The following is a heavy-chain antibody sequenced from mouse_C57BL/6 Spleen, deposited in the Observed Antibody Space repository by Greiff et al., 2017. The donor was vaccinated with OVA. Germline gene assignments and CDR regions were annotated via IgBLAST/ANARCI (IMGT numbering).Heavy chain of an antibody. Sequence: QVQLQQPGAELVKPGASVKVSCKASGYTFTSYWMHWVKQRPGQGLEWIGRIHPSDSDTNYNQKFKGKATLTVDKSSSTAYMPLSSLTSEDSAVXYCAIYAIYYYYGGRLGYFEVWGTGTTVTVSA. CDR3: AIYAIYYYYGGRLGYFEV. CDR1: GYTFTSYW. D-gene: IGHD2-4*01. J-gene: IGHJ1*03. CDR2: IHPSDSDT. V-gene: IGHV1-74*01.